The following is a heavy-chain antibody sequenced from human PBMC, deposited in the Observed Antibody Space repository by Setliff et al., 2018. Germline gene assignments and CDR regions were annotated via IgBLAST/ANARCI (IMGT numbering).Heavy chain of an antibody. D-gene: IGHD3-16*01. CDR1: GFTFSDYY. J-gene: IGHJ4*02. Sequence: PGGSLRLSCAASGFTFSDYYMDWVRQAPGKGLEWVANIKQDGSEKYYVDSVKGRFSISRDNAKNSLYLQMTSLRAEDTAIYYCARTTGYRLEGDFDYWGQGTLVTVSS. V-gene: IGHV3-7*03. CDR2: IKQDGSEK. CDR3: ARTTGYRLEGDFDY.